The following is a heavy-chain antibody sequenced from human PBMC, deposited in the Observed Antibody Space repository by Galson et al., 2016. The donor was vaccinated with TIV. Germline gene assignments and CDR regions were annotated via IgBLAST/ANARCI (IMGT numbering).Heavy chain of an antibody. CDR1: GGSISSGIHH. CDR3: ARANYDFWSTSFAHWFDS. V-gene: IGHV4-61*02. D-gene: IGHD3-3*01. CDR2: IYTNVNA. J-gene: IGHJ5*01. Sequence: TLSLTCTVSGGSISSGIHHWNWIRQPAGKGLEWIGRIYTNVNANYNPSPASRVTFSIDTSKNQFSLKLFSVNAADTAVYFCARANYDFWSTSFAHWFDSWGQGTLVTVSS.